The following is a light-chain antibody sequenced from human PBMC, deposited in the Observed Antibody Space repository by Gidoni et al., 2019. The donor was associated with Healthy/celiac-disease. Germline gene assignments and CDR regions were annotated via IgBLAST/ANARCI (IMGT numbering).Light chain of an antibody. CDR2: AAS. CDR3: QQSYSTPLT. Sequence: DIQMTQSPSSLSASVGDRVTITCRASQNISCYLNWYQQKPGKAPKLLIYAASSLQSGVPSRFSGSGSGTDFTLTISSLQPEDFATYYCQQSYSTPLTFGGGTKVEIK. J-gene: IGKJ4*01. CDR1: QNISCY. V-gene: IGKV1-39*01.